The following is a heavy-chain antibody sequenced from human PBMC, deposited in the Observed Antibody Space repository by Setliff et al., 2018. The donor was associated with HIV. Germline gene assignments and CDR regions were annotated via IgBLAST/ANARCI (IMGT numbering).Heavy chain of an antibody. V-gene: IGHV1-58*01. D-gene: IGHD4-4*01. Sequence: ASVKVSCKASGFTFTSSAVQWVRQARGQRLEWIGWIVVGSGNTGYAQKFQGRVTLTRNTSISTAYMELSSLRSEDTAVYSCARVATVSHPGDYFDYWGQGTLVTVSS. J-gene: IGHJ4*02. CDR2: IVVGSGNT. CDR3: ARVATVSHPGDYFDY. CDR1: GFTFTSSA.